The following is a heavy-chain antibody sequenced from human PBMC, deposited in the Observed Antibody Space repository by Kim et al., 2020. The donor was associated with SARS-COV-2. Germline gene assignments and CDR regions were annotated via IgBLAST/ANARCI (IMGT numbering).Heavy chain of an antibody. D-gene: IGHD6-6*01. CDR3: ARVSSSSVRSLDY. J-gene: IGHJ4*02. V-gene: IGHV1-46*01. Sequence: YAQKFQGRVTMTRDTSTSTVYMELSSLRSEDTAVYYCARVSSSSVRSLDYWGQGTLVTVSS.